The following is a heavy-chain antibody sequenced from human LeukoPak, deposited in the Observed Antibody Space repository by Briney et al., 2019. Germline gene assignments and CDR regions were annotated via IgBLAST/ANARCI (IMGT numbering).Heavy chain of an antibody. CDR2: IKQDGSEK. V-gene: IGHV3-7*01. Sequence: TGGSLRLSCAASGFTFSSYWMSWVRQAAGKGLEWVANIKQDGSEKYYVDSVKGRFTISRDNAKNSLYLQMNSLRAEDTAVYYCARVEDDFWSGPDYWGQGTLVTVSS. D-gene: IGHD3-3*01. CDR1: GFTFSSYW. J-gene: IGHJ4*02. CDR3: ARVEDDFWSGPDY.